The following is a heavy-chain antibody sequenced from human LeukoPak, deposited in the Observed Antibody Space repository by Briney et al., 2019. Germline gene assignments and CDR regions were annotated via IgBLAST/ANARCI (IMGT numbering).Heavy chain of an antibody. CDR3: ARDARDHRFTMGSVAIDY. D-gene: IGHD3-10*01. J-gene: IGHJ4*02. Sequence: PGGSLRLSCAASGFTFSSYSMNWVRQAPGKGLEWVSSISSSSSYIYYADSVKGRFTISRDNAKTSLYLQMNSLRAEDTAVYYCARDARDHRFTMGSVAIDYWGQGTLVTVSS. CDR2: ISSSSSYI. V-gene: IGHV3-21*01. CDR1: GFTFSSYS.